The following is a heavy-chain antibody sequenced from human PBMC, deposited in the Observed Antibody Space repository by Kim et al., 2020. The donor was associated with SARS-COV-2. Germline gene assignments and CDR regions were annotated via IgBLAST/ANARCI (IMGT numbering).Heavy chain of an antibody. CDR2: ISYDGSNK. J-gene: IGHJ3*02. CDR3: ARDIVVVVAAPTLRLRSWGSYRDDAFDI. CDR1: GFTFSSYA. D-gene: IGHD2-15*01. V-gene: IGHV3-30-3*01. Sequence: GGSLRLSCAASGFTFSSYAMHWVRQAPGKGLEWVAVISYDGSNKYYADSVKGRFTISRDNSKNTLYLQMNSLRAEDTAVYYCARDIVVVVAAPTLRLRSWGSYRDDAFDIWGQGTMVTVSS.